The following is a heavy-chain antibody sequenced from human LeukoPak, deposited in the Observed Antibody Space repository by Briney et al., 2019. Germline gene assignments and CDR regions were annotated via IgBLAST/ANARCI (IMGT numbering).Heavy chain of an antibody. CDR2: IIPLFGTA. J-gene: IGHJ6*03. Sequence: ASVKVSCKASGITFTSWTFNWVRQACGQGLEWMGGIIPLFGTAKYAEKFQGRVTITTDASTSTVYMDLTSLTSADTAVYFCAAVHAPHYYYMDVWGRGTTVTVSS. D-gene: IGHD2-2*01. CDR3: AAVHAPHYYYMDV. V-gene: IGHV1-69*05. CDR1: GITFTSWT.